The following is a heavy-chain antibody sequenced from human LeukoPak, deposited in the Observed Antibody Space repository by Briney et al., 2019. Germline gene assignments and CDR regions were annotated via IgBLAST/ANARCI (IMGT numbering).Heavy chain of an antibody. CDR2: INHSGST. V-gene: IGHV4-34*01. CDR3: ASRVGAHNYFDY. J-gene: IGHJ4*02. CDR1: GGSFSGYY. Sequence: ASETLSLTCAVYGGSFSGYYWSWTRQPPGKGLEWIGEINHSGSTNYNPSLKSRVTISVDTSKNQFSLKLSSVTAADTAVYYCASRVGAHNYFDYWGQGTLVTVSS. D-gene: IGHD1-26*01.